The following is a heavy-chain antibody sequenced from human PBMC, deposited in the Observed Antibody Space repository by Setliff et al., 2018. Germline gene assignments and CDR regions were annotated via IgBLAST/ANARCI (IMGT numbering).Heavy chain of an antibody. CDR3: ARPYSSSARWYFDL. V-gene: IGHV7-4-1*02. D-gene: IGHD6-6*01. Sequence: ASVKVSCKASGYTFTSYAMNWVRQAPGQGLEWMGWINTNTGNPTYAQGFTGRFVFSLDTSVSTASLQISSLKAEDTAVYYCARPYSSSARWYFDLWGRGTLVTVSS. CDR1: GYTFTSYA. CDR2: INTNTGNP. J-gene: IGHJ2*01.